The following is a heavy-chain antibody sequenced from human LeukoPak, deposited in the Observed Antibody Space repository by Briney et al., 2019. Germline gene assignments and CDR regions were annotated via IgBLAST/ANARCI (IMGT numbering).Heavy chain of an antibody. CDR1: GFTFSSYE. J-gene: IGHJ3*02. V-gene: IGHV3-48*03. D-gene: IGHD1-26*01. CDR2: ISSSGSTI. Sequence: HPGGSLRLSCAASGFTFSSYEMNWVRQAPGKGLEWVSYISSSGSTIYYADSMKGRFTISRDNAKNSLYLQMNSLRAEDTAVYYCARVGWELLRGVGNAFDIWGQGTMVTVSS. CDR3: ARVGWELLRGVGNAFDI.